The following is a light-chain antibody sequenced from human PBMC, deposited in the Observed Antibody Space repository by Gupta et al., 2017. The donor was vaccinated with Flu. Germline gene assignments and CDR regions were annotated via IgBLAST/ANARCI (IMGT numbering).Light chain of an antibody. J-gene: IGKJ2*01. CDR1: QTVVGSF. CDR3: QRYGSSPAFS. CDR2: GAS. Sequence: EVVLTQSPGSLSLSPGERATLSCRASQTVVGSFLAWYQQQPGQAPRLLIYGASTRAAGVPDRFSGSGSGTDFTLTISRREPEDFAVYYCQRYGSSPAFSFGQGTKLE. V-gene: IGKV3-20*01.